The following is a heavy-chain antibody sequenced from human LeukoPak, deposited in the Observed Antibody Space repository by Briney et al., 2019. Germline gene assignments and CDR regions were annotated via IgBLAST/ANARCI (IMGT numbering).Heavy chain of an antibody. D-gene: IGHD6-19*01. CDR3: ARSEQWLVIHLDY. Sequence: ASVKVSCKASGGTFSSYAISWVRQAPGQGLEWMGGIIPIFGTASYAQKFQGRVTITADESTSTAYMELSSLRSEDTAVYYCARSEQWLVIHLDYWGQGTLVTVSS. J-gene: IGHJ4*02. CDR2: IIPIFGTA. V-gene: IGHV1-69*13. CDR1: GGTFSSYA.